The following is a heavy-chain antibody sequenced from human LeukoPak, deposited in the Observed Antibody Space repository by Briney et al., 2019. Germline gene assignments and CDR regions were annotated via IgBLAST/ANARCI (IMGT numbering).Heavy chain of an antibody. CDR1: GFTFSNYW. D-gene: IGHD3-22*01. CDR2: INQDGSEI. Sequence: PGGSLSLSCAASGFTFSNYWMRWVRQAPGKGLEWLANINQDGSEIYYVHSVKGRFTISRDNGKNSLYLHINSLRADDTAGYYCAREQGNMIGVRTTNWFFDLWGRGTLVTVSS. CDR3: AREQGNMIGVRTTNWFFDL. J-gene: IGHJ2*01. V-gene: IGHV3-7*01.